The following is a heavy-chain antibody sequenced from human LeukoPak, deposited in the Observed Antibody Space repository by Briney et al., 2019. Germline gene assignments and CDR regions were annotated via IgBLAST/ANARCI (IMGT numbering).Heavy chain of an antibody. CDR3: ARGRSRITIFGVVHGNWFDP. Sequence: PGGSLRLSCAASGFTFSSYAMSWVRQAPGKGLEWVSAISGSGGSTYYADSVKGRFTISRDNSKNTLYLQMNSLSAEDTAVYYCARGRSRITIFGVVHGNWFDPWGQGTLVTVSS. V-gene: IGHV3-23*01. CDR1: GFTFSSYA. CDR2: ISGSGGST. J-gene: IGHJ5*02. D-gene: IGHD3-3*01.